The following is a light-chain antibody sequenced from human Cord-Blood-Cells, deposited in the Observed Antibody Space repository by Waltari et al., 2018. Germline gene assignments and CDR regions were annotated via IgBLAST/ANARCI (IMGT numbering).Light chain of an antibody. CDR2: AAS. Sequence: DIQMTQSPSSLSASVGDRVTITCRPSQGISNYLAWYQQKPGKVPKLLIYAASTFQSGVPSRFSGSGSGTDFTLTISSLQPEDVATYYCQKYNSAPWTFGQGTKVEIK. J-gene: IGKJ1*01. CDR3: QKYNSAPWT. CDR1: QGISNY. V-gene: IGKV1-27*01.